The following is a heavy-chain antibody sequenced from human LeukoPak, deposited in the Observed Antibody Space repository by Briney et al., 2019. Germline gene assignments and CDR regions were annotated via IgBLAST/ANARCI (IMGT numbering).Heavy chain of an antibody. CDR2: INPSAGST. CDR3: ARDHQLRPSYYYDSSGYDGSVDLDY. J-gene: IGHJ4*02. D-gene: IGHD3-22*01. CDR1: RYTFTSYY. Sequence: ASVKVSCKASRYTFTSYYMHWVRQAPGQGLEWMGIINPSAGSTSYAQKFQGRVTMTRDTSTSTVYMELSSLRSEDTAVYYCARDHQLRPSYYYDSSGYDGSVDLDYWGQGTLVTVSS. V-gene: IGHV1-46*01.